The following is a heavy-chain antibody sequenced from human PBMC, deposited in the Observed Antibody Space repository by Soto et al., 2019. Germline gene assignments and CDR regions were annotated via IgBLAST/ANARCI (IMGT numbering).Heavy chain of an antibody. J-gene: IGHJ6*03. CDR3: AREKIEYSSSFGRPAYYMDV. CDR1: SGSISSSNW. D-gene: IGHD6-6*01. Sequence: SETLSLTCAVSSGSISSSNWWSWVRQPPGKGLEWIGEIYHSGSTNYNPSLKSRVTISVDKSKNQFSLKLSSVTAADTAVYYCAREKIEYSSSFGRPAYYMDVWGKGTTVTVSS. V-gene: IGHV4-4*02. CDR2: IYHSGST.